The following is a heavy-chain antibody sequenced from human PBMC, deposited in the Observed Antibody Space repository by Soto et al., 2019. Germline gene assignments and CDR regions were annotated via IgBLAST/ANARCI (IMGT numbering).Heavy chain of an antibody. Sequence: ASVKVSCKAPGYTFTSYAMHWVRQAPGQRLEWMGWINAGNGNTKYSQKFQGRVTITRDTSASTAYMELSSLRSEDTAVYYCARAELRYFDWLFPPDYWGQGTLVTVSS. CDR1: GYTFTSYA. CDR3: ARAELRYFDWLFPPDY. V-gene: IGHV1-3*01. J-gene: IGHJ4*02. CDR2: INAGNGNT. D-gene: IGHD3-9*01.